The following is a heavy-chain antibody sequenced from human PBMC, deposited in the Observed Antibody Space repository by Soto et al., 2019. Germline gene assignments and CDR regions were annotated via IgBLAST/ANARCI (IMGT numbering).Heavy chain of an antibody. CDR2: IIPIFGTA. Sequence: QVQLVQSGAEVKKPGSSVKVSCKASGGTFSSYAISWVRQAPGQGLEWMGGIIPIFGTANYAQKFQGRVTITADESMSTAYMELSSLRSEDTAVYYCARSRSVVYGDYEDYYYYGMDVWGQGTTVTVSS. D-gene: IGHD4-17*01. V-gene: IGHV1-69*12. CDR1: GGTFSSYA. J-gene: IGHJ6*02. CDR3: ARSRSVVYGDYEDYYYYGMDV.